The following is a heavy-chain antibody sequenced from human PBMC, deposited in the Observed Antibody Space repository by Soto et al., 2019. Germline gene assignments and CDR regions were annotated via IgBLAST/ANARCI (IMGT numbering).Heavy chain of an antibody. J-gene: IGHJ5*02. Sequence: QMQLVQSGPEVKKPGTSVKVSCKASGFTFTSSAVQWVRQARGQRLEWIGWIVVGSGNTNYAQKCKERXXMXRXRATSTAYMELSSLRSEDTAVYYCAAVGYCSGGSCPWGQGTLVTVSS. CDR1: GFTFTSSA. D-gene: IGHD2-15*01. V-gene: IGHV1-58*01. CDR3: AAVGYCSGGSCP. CDR2: IVVGSGNT.